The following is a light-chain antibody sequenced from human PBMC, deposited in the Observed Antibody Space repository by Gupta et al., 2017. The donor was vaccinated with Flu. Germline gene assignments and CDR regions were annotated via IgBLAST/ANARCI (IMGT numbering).Light chain of an antibody. Sequence: QSVLMQSPSVSAAPGQKVTNCCSGSSLNIGNKYVTWYRQFPETAPHLLLYENHNRPSAIPDLFSGSHSGTSATLAITGLQTGDDADYYCGTWDSSLTAGVFGGGTKLTVL. CDR3: GTWDSSLTAGV. CDR2: ENH. V-gene: IGLV1-51*02. CDR1: SLNIGNKY. J-gene: IGLJ3*02.